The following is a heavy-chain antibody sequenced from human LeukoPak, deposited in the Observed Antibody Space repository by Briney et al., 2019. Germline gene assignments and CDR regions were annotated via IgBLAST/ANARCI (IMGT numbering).Heavy chain of an antibody. J-gene: IGHJ4*02. V-gene: IGHV3-66*01. Sequence: PGGSLRLSCAASGFTVSSNYMSWVRQAPGNGLEWVSIIYSGGNTYYADSVKGRFTISRDNSKSTLYLQMNSLRAEDTAVYYCARVAQVQYHFDFWGQGTLVTVSS. D-gene: IGHD2-2*01. CDR1: GFTVSSNY. CDR2: IYSGGNT. CDR3: ARVAQVQYHFDF.